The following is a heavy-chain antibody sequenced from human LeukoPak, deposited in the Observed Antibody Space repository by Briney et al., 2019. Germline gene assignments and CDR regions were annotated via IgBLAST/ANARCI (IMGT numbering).Heavy chain of an antibody. J-gene: IGHJ6*02. CDR1: GGTFSSYA. D-gene: IGHD2-21*02. CDR3: AHEFPCGGDCYGYLYYYGMDV. CDR2: IIPIFGIA. Sequence: GASVKVSCKASGGTFSSYAISWVRQAPGQGLEWMGRIIPIFGIANYAQKFQGRVTITADKSTSTAYMELSSLRSEDTAVYYCAHEFPCGGDCYGYLYYYGMDVWGQGTTVTVSS. V-gene: IGHV1-69*04.